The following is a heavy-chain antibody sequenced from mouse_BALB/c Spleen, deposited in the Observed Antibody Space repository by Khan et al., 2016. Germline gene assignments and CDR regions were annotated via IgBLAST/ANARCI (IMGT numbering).Heavy chain of an antibody. CDR1: GYAFSSYW. Sequence: QVQLKQSGAELVRPGSSVKISCKASGYAFSSYWMNWVKQRPGQGLEWIGQIYPENGDTNYNGKFKGIASLTADKSSNTAYMHLSSLTSEDSAVYFCARGGANYWYCLGYWGQGTTLTVSS. D-gene: IGHD2-1*01. CDR2: IYPENGDT. V-gene: IGHV1-80*01. CDR3: ARGGANYWYCLGY. J-gene: IGHJ2*01.